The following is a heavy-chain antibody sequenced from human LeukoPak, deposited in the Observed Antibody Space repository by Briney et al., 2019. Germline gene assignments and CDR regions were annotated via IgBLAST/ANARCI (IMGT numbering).Heavy chain of an antibody. D-gene: IGHD3-22*01. CDR2: ISWNDDK. V-gene: IGHV2-5*01. Sequence: ESGPTLVNPTQTLTLTCTFSGFSLNTSGVSVGWSRQPPGKALEWLALISWNDDKHYSPSLKSRLNITKDSSENQMVLTMTNKDPVDTPTYCGARGKAYYESRAGYNCFDPWRQGTVVSVLS. CDR3: ARGKAYYESRAGYNCFDP. J-gene: IGHJ5*02. CDR1: GFSLNTSGVS.